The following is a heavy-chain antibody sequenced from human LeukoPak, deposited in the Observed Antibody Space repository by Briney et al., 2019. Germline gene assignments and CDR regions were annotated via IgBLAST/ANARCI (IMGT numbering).Heavy chain of an antibody. V-gene: IGHV3-7*01. CDR2: IKQDGSEK. D-gene: IGHD1-26*01. CDR3: ARDSPIVGAIDYFDY. Sequence: PGGSLRLSCAASGFTFSSYWMSWVRQAPGKGLEWVADIKQDGSEKYYVDSVKGRFTISRDNARNSLYLQMNSLRAEDTAVYYCARDSPIVGAIDYFDYWGQGTLVTVSS. CDR1: GFTFSSYW. J-gene: IGHJ4*02.